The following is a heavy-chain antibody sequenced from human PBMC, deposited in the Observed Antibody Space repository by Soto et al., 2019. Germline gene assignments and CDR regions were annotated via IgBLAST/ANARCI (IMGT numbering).Heavy chain of an antibody. CDR3: AKDSEVPAAILYYFDY. CDR1: GFTFSSYG. CDR2: ISYDGSNK. Sequence: GGSLRLSCAASGFTFSSYGMHWVRQAPGKGLEWVAVISYDGSNKYYADSVKGRFTISRDNSKNTLYLQMNSLRAEDTVVFYCAKDSEVPAAILYYFDYWGQGTLVTVSS. D-gene: IGHD2-2*02. V-gene: IGHV3-30*18. J-gene: IGHJ4*02.